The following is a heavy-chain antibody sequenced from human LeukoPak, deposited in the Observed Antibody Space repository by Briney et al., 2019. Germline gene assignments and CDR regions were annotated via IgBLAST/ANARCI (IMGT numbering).Heavy chain of an antibody. CDR2: ISGSGGST. CDR1: GFTFSSYA. CDR3: AKSLRDTFLWNY. J-gene: IGHJ4*02. Sequence: GGSLRLSCAASGFTFSSYAMNWVRQAPGKGLEWVSVISGSGGSTYYADSVKGRFTISRDNSKNTLYLQMNSLRAEDTAVYYCAKSLRDTFLWNYWGQGTLVTVSS. D-gene: IGHD5-24*01. V-gene: IGHV3-23*01.